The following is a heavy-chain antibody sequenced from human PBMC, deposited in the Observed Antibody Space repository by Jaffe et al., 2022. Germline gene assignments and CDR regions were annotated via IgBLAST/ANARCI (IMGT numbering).Heavy chain of an antibody. CDR1: GGSISSSSYY. D-gene: IGHD3-22*01. Sequence: QLQLQESGPGLVKPSETLSLTCTVSGGSISSSSYYWGWIRQPPGKGLEWIGSIYYSGSTYYNPSLKSRVTISVDTSKNQFSLKLSSVTAADTAVYYCGAGSGYLVIPPHWFDPWGQGTLVTVSS. CDR3: GAGSGYLVIPPHWFDP. CDR2: IYYSGST. V-gene: IGHV4-39*01. J-gene: IGHJ5*02.